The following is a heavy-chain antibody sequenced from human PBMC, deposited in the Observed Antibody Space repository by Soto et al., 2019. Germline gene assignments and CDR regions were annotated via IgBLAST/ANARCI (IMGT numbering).Heavy chain of an antibody. CDR3: ARGTVGTNPNWLGP. J-gene: IGHJ5*02. CDR2: IYKSGDT. D-gene: IGHD1-26*01. Sequence: EVQLVESGGGLVQPGGSLRLSCAASGFTVSSSYLYWVRQAPGKGLEWVSSIYKSGDTYYADSVKGRFTISRDNYKSTLFLQMNSLRAGDTAVYYCARGTVGTNPNWLGPWGQGTLVTVSS. CDR1: GFTVSSSY. V-gene: IGHV3-66*01.